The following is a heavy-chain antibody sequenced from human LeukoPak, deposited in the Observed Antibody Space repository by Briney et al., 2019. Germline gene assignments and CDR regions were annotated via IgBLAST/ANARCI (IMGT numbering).Heavy chain of an antibody. CDR2: ISSSGSYT. CDR1: GFTFSDYY. V-gene: IGHV3-11*05. D-gene: IGHD5-12*01. CDR3: ARGRYTGYEYDY. J-gene: IGHJ4*02. Sequence: GGSLRLSCAASGFTFSDYYMSWIRQAPGKGLEWVSYISSSGSYTYYADSVKGRFTISRDNAKNSQYVQMNSLRAEDTAVYYCARGRYTGYEYDYWGQGTLVAVSS.